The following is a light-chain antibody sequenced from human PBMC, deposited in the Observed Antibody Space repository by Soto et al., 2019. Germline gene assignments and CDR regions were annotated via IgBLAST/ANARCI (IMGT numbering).Light chain of an antibody. J-gene: IGLJ1*01. CDR2: EVS. CDR3: SSYTSSSTS. Sequence: QSVLTQPASVSGSPGQSITISCTGTSSDVGGYNYVSWYQQHPGKAPKLMIYEVSNRPSGVSNRFSGSKSGNTASLTISGLQAEGEADYYCSSYTSSSTSFGTGTRSPS. CDR1: SSDVGGYNY. V-gene: IGLV2-14*01.